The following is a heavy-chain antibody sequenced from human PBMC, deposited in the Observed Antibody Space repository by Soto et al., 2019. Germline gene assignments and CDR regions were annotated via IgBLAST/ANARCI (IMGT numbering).Heavy chain of an antibody. CDR1: GYTFTSYA. CDR2: INAGNGNT. Sequence: ASVKVSCKASGYTFTSYAMHWVRQAPGQRLEWMGWINAGNGNTKYSQKFQGRVTITRDTSASTAYMELSSLRPEDTAVYYCARRRIAAAGTGYWGQGTLVTSPQ. J-gene: IGHJ4*02. V-gene: IGHV1-3*01. D-gene: IGHD6-13*01. CDR3: ARRRIAAAGTGY.